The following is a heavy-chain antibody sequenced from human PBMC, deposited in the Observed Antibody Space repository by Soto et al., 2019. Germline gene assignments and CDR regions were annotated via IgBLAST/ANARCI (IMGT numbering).Heavy chain of an antibody. Sequence: GGSLRLSCAASGFTFSSYGRHWVRQAPGKGLEWVAVISYDGSNKYYADSVKGRFTISRDNSKNTLYLQMNSLRAEDTAVYYYASIDFYVSGSYYNNAPVAFDIWGQGTKVTVSS. CDR3: ASIDFYVSGSYYNNAPVAFDI. J-gene: IGHJ3*02. V-gene: IGHV3-30*03. CDR1: GFTFSSYG. D-gene: IGHD3-10*01. CDR2: ISYDGSNK.